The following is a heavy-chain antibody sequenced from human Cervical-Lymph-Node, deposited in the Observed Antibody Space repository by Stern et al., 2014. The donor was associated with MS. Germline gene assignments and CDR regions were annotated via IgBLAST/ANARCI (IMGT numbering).Heavy chain of an antibody. CDR3: ARVTQLWSPYYFDY. CDR2: IIPIFGTA. CDR1: GGTFSSYA. D-gene: IGHD5-18*01. V-gene: IGHV1-69*01. Sequence: VQLVESGAEVKKPGSSVKVSCKASGGTFSSYAISWVRQAPGQGLEWMGGIIPIFGTANYAQKYEGRVKITADESRGTAYMELSRLRSEDTAVYYGARVTQLWSPYYFDYWGQGTLVTVSS. J-gene: IGHJ4*02.